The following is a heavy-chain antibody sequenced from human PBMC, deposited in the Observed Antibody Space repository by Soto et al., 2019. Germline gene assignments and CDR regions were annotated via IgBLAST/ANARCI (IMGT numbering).Heavy chain of an antibody. CDR1: GGSISSGGYY. Sequence: QVQLQESGPGLVKPSQTLSLTCTVSGGSISSGGYYWSWIRQHPGKGLEWIGYIYYSGSTYYNPSLKSLVTISVATSKKRFSLKLSSVTAADTAVYFCARDRGYESSLGLYYWGQGTLVTVSS. D-gene: IGHD3-22*01. CDR3: ARDRGYESSLGLYY. CDR2: IYYSGST. J-gene: IGHJ4*02. V-gene: IGHV4-31*01.